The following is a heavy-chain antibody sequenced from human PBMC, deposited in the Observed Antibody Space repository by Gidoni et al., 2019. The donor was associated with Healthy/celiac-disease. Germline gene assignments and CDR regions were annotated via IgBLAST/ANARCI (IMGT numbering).Heavy chain of an antibody. CDR3: AILGRNYYGSGSSQGQFDY. CDR1: GFPFSSYA. V-gene: IGHV3-23*01. Sequence: EVQLLESGGGLVQPGGSMRLSCAASGFPFSSYAMSWVRQAPGKGLEWVSAISGSGGSTYYADAVKGRFTISRDNSKNTLYLQMNSLRAEDTAVYYCAILGRNYYGSGSSQGQFDYWGQGTLVTVSS. J-gene: IGHJ4*02. D-gene: IGHD3-10*01. CDR2: ISGSGGST.